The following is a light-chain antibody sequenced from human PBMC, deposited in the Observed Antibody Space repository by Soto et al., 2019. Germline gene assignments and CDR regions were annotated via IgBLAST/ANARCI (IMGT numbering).Light chain of an antibody. J-gene: IGKJ1*01. Sequence: EIVLTQSPGTLSLSPGERATLSCRASQRVSSSYLAWYQQKPGQAPRLLIYAASSRAIGIPDRFSGSGSGTDFTLTISRLEPEDFAVYYCQQYGSSGTLGQGTKVDIK. V-gene: IGKV3-20*01. CDR2: AAS. CDR1: QRVSSSY. CDR3: QQYGSSGT.